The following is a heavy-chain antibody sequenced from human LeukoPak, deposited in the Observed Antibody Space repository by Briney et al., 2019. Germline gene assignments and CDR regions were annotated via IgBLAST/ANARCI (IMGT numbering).Heavy chain of an antibody. CDR3: ARGYGSGTDY. CDR1: GGSFSGYD. J-gene: IGHJ4*02. CDR2: INHSGST. D-gene: IGHD3-10*01. V-gene: IGHV4-34*01. Sequence: SETLSLTCAVYGGSFSGYDWSWIRQPPGKGLEWIGEINHSGSTNYNPSLKSRVTISVDTSKNQFSLKLSSVTAADTAVYYCARGYGSGTDYWGQGTLVTVSS.